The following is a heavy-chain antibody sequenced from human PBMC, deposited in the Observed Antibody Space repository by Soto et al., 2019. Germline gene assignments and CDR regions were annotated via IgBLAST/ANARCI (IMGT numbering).Heavy chain of an antibody. D-gene: IGHD3-10*01. CDR1: GGSFSGYY. V-gene: IGHV4-34*01. J-gene: IGHJ3*02. CDR3: ARSEWFGDFLGPRNAFDI. CDR2: INHSGST. Sequence: SETLSLTCAVYGGSFSGYYWSWIRQPPGKGLEWIGEINHSGSTNYNPSLKSRVTISVDTSKNQFSLKLSSVTAADTAVYYFARSEWFGDFLGPRNAFDIWGQGKMVTVSS.